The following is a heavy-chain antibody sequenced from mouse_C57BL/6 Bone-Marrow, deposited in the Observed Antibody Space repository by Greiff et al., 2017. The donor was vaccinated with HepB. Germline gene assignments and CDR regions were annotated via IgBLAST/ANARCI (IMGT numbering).Heavy chain of an antibody. D-gene: IGHD2-14*01. CDR3: AEWYDGSWFAY. J-gene: IGHJ3*01. CDR1: GFTFTDYY. Sequence: EVMLVESGGGLVQPGGSLSLSCAASGFTFTDYYMSWVRQPPGKALEWLGFIRNKANGYTTEYIASVKGQFTISRDNSQSILYLQMNALRAEDSATYYCAEWYDGSWFAYWGQGTLVTVSA. CDR2: IRNKANGYTT. V-gene: IGHV7-3*01.